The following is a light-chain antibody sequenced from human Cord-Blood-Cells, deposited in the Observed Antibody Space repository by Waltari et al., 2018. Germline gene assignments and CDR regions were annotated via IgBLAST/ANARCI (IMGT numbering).Light chain of an antibody. CDR3: QSYDSSLSWV. V-gene: IGLV1-40*01. CDR1: SSNIGVGYA. CDR2: GNS. Sequence: QSVLTPPPSVSRAPGQRVPIYCTAGSSNIGVGYAVHWYQPHPGTAPKPLIYGNSHRPAGVPDRFSGSKSGTSASLAITGLQSEDEADYYCQSYDSSLSWVFGGGTKLTFL. J-gene: IGLJ3*02.